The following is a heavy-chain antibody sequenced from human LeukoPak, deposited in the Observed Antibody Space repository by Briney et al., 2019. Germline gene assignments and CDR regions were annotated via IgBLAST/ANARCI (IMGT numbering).Heavy chain of an antibody. CDR3: ARDVNGGYFDY. V-gene: IGHV3-7*01. CDR2: INQDGSEK. D-gene: IGHD4-23*01. J-gene: IGHJ4*02. Sequence: GGSLRLSCAASGITSRSYWMTWVRQAPGKGLEWVANINQDGSEKNNVESVKGRFTISRDNAKNSLFLQMNSLRDEDTAVYYCARDVNGGYFDYWGQGTLVTVSS. CDR1: GITSRSYW.